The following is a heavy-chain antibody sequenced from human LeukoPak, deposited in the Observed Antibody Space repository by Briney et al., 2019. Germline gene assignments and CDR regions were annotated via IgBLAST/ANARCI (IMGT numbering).Heavy chain of an antibody. CDR2: IYYSGST. Sequence: PSETLSLTCTVSGGSISSGDYYWGWIRQPGGKGLEWIGYIYYSGSTYYNPSLKSRVTISVDTSKNQFSLKLSSVTAADTAVYYCARADYGDYFDAFDIWGQGTMVTVSS. CDR3: ARADYGDYFDAFDI. CDR1: GGSISSGDYY. D-gene: IGHD4-17*01. J-gene: IGHJ3*02. V-gene: IGHV4-30-4*01.